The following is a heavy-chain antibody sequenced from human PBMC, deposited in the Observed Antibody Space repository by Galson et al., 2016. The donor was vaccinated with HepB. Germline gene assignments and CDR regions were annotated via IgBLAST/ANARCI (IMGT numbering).Heavy chain of an antibody. D-gene: IGHD2-15*01. CDR1: GFTFSSYA. CDR2: MSYDGNNK. J-gene: IGHJ6*02. Sequence: SLRLSCAASGFTFSSYAMHWVRQAPGKGLEWVAVMSYDGNNKYYAESVKGRFTLSRDNSKNTLYLQMNSLRVEDTAVDFCARDRYCSGGSCDSYYYGMDVWGPGTTVTVSS. V-gene: IGHV3-30-3*01. CDR3: ARDRYCSGGSCDSYYYGMDV.